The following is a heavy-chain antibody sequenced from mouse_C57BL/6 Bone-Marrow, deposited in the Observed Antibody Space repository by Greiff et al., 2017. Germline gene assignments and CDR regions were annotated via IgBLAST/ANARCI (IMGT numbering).Heavy chain of an antibody. D-gene: IGHD1-1*01. CDR2: IWGGGST. Sequence: VKVVESGPGLVAPSQSLSITCTVSGFSLTSYGVDWVRQPPGKGLEWLGVIWGGGSTNYNSALMSRLSISKDNSKSQVFLKMNSLQTDDTAMYYCAKHEDYGSSYARYAMDYWGQGTSVTVSS. CDR3: AKHEDYGSSYARYAMDY. CDR1: GFSLTSYG. J-gene: IGHJ4*01. V-gene: IGHV2-9*01.